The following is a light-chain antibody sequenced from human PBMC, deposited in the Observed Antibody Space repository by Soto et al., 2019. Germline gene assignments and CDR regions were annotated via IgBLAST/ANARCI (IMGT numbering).Light chain of an antibody. Sequence: QSVLTQPASVSGSPGQSIAISCTGTSSDVGSYNSVSWYQQHPGKAPKLMIYEGSKRPSGVSDRCSGSKSGNTASLTISGLQAADEADYYCCSYAWNPYVFGTGTKVTV. V-gene: IGLV2-23*01. J-gene: IGLJ1*01. CDR2: EGS. CDR1: SSDVGSYNS. CDR3: CSYAWNPYV.